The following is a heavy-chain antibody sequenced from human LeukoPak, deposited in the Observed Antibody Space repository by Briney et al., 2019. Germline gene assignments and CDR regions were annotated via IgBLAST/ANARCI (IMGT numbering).Heavy chain of an antibody. J-gene: IGHJ4*02. V-gene: IGHV3-7*04. CDR2: IKQDGSEK. Sequence: GGSLGLSCAASGFAFGSCWMSWVRQAPGKGLEWVANIKQDGSEKHYVDSVKGRFTISRDNAKNSLYLQMNSLRAEDTAVYYCARGSGWYPDYWGQGTLVTVSS. CDR3: ARGSGWYPDY. D-gene: IGHD6-19*01. CDR1: GFAFGSCW.